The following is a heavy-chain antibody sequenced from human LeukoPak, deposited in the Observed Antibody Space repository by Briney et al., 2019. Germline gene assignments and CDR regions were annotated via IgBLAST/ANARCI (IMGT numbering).Heavy chain of an antibody. J-gene: IGHJ4*02. D-gene: IGHD3-3*01. CDR1: GGPISSSSYY. Sequence: PSETLSLTCTVSGGPISSSSYYWGWIRQPPGKGLEWIGSIYYSGSTYYNPSLKSRVTISVDTSKNQFSLKLSSATAADTAVYYCARLTVRFLEWFYFDYWGQGTLVTVSS. CDR2: IYYSGST. CDR3: ARLTVRFLEWFYFDY. V-gene: IGHV4-39*01.